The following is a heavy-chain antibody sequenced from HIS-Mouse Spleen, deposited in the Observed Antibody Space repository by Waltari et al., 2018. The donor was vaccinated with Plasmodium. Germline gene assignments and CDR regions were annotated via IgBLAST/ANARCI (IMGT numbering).Heavy chain of an antibody. CDR1: GYTFTGYY. V-gene: IGHV1-2*02. Sequence: QEQLVQSGAAVKKPGASVKVSCKASGYTFTGYYMNWVRQAPGEGLEWMGWINPNSGGTNNAQKFQGRVTRTRDTSSSTAYMELSRLRSDDTAVYYCARYPKLKLFDAFDIWGQGTMVTVSS. J-gene: IGHJ3*02. CDR3: ARYPKLKLFDAFDI. CDR2: INPNSGGT. D-gene: IGHD1-1*01.